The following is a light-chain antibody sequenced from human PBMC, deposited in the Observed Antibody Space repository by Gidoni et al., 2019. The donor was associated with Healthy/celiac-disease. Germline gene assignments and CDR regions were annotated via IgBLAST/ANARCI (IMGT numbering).Light chain of an antibody. J-gene: IGKJ1*01. CDR1: QGIGSY. CDR2: AAS. Sequence: AIRITQSPSSLSASTGDRVTITCRASQGIGSYLAWYQQKPGKAPKLLIYAASTLQSGVPSRFSGSGSGTDFTLTISCLQSEDFATYYCQQYYSYPLTFGQGTKVEIK. V-gene: IGKV1-8*01. CDR3: QQYYSYPLT.